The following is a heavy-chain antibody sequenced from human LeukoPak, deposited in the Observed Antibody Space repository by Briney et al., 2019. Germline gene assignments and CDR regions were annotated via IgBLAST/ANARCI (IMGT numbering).Heavy chain of an antibody. V-gene: IGHV3-30*18. J-gene: IGHJ4*02. CDR1: GFTFSSYG. Sequence: GRSLRLSCAASGFTFSSYGMHWVRQAPGKGLEWVAVISYDGSNKYYADSVKGRFTISRDNSKNTLYLQMNSLRAEDTAVYYCAKGGSYFDYWAREPWSPSPQ. CDR3: AKGGSYFDY. CDR2: ISYDGSNK. D-gene: IGHD1-26*01.